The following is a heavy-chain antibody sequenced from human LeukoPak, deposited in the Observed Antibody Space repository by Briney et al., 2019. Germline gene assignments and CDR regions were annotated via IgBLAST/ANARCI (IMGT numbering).Heavy chain of an antibody. J-gene: IGHJ4*02. D-gene: IGHD3-3*01. CDR1: GFTFSSYA. V-gene: IGHV3-23*01. Sequence: GGPLRLSCAASGFTFSSYAMSWVRQAPGRGLEGVSSISGSGGSTYYADSVKGRFTISRDNSKNTLYLQMNSLRAEDTALYYCAKDLRFLEGGQGTLVTVYS. CDR3: AKDLRFLE. CDR2: ISGSGGST.